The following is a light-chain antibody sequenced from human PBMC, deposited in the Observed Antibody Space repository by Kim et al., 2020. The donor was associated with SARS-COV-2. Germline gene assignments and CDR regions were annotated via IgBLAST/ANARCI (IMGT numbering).Light chain of an antibody. V-gene: IGKV1-5*03. Sequence: VGGRVTITCRASESISSWMAWYQERPGRAPRHLIHKVSNVESGVPSRFGGSGSGTEFTRTISSLQPDESATYSCQQYHGYPYTFGQGTKLEI. CDR2: KVS. J-gene: IGKJ2*01. CDR1: ESISSW. CDR3: QQYHGYPYT.